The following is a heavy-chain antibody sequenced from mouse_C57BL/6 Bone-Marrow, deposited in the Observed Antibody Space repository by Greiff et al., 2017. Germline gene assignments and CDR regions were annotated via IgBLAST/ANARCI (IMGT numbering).Heavy chain of an antibody. Sequence: EVKLVESGGDLVKPGGSLKLSCAASGFTFSSYGMSWVRQTPDKRLEWVATISSGGSYTYYPDSVKGRFTISRDNAKNTLYLQMSRLKSEDTAMYYCARRGFPDYWGQGTTLPVSS. J-gene: IGHJ2*01. V-gene: IGHV5-6*02. CDR1: GFTFSSYG. CDR2: ISSGGSYT. CDR3: ARRGFPDY.